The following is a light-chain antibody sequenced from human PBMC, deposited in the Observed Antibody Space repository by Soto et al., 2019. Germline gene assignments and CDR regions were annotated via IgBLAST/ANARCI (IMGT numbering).Light chain of an antibody. Sequence: DLQLTQSPSFLSASVGARVTITCRASQGISSNLAWYQQKPGKAPKLLIYAASTLQSGVPSRFSGSGSGTEGTITISSLQPEDGETYDGQQFNSYPITFGQGARLEIK. CDR2: AAS. V-gene: IGKV1-9*01. CDR1: QGISSN. CDR3: QQFNSYPIT. J-gene: IGKJ5*01.